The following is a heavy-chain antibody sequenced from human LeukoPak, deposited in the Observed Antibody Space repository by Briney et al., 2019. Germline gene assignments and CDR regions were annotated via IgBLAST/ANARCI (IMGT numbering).Heavy chain of an antibody. CDR1: GFTFSSYP. J-gene: IGHJ3*02. D-gene: IGHD6-13*01. CDR3: ARVRDSSNWYVFDI. CDR2: ISYDESNK. V-gene: IGHV3-30*04. Sequence: GGSLRLSCAASGFTFSSYPMHWVRQAPGKGLEWVAVISYDESNKYHADSVKGRFTVSRDNSKNTLYLQMNSLRAEDTAVYYCARVRDSSNWYVFDIWGQGTMVTVSS.